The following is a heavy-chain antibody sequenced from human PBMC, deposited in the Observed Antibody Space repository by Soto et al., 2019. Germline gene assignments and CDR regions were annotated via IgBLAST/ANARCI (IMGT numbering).Heavy chain of an antibody. V-gene: IGHV1-18*01. D-gene: IGHD6-6*01. Sequence: SVKVACKATCYTFSSYCITWVRQAPGQGLEWMGWISTYNGNTNYAQKLQGRVTMTTDTSTTTAYMDLRSLRSDDTAVYYCARKSSSSSWFDPWGQGTLVTVSS. CDR3: ARKSSSSSWFDP. CDR1: CYTFSSYC. J-gene: IGHJ5*02. CDR2: ISTYNGNT.